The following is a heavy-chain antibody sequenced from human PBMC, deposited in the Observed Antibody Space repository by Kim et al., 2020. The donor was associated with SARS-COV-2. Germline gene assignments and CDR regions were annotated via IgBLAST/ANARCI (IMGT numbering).Heavy chain of an antibody. J-gene: IGHJ3*01. V-gene: IGHV3-74*01. Sequence: GGSLRLSCVASGFTASSYWIHWVRQVPGEGLVWLCRINGDGGHTTCADSVKGRLIISRDNAKNTVYLQMNSLGAEDMAVYYCSRGLLYDFWSGLDAFDVWGQGTMVTVSS. CDR1: GFTASSYW. D-gene: IGHD3-3*01. CDR2: INGDGGHT. CDR3: SRGLLYDFWSGLDAFDV.